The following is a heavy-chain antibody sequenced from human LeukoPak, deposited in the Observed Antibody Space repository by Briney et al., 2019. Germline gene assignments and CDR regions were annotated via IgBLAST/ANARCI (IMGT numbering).Heavy chain of an antibody. CDR1: GDSVSSNSAA. Sequence: SQTLSLTCAISGDSVSSNSAAWNWIRQSPTRGLEWLGRTYYRSKWYNDYAVSVKSRITINPDTSKNQFSLQLNSVTPEDTAVYYCARANGRKICSSTSCYSSGLYYYYMDVWGKGTTVTVSS. D-gene: IGHD2-2*01. J-gene: IGHJ6*03. CDR2: TYYRSKWYN. V-gene: IGHV6-1*01. CDR3: ARANGRKICSSTSCYSSGLYYYYMDV.